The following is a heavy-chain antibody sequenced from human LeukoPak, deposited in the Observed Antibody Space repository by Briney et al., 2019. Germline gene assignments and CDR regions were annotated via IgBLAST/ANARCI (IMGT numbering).Heavy chain of an antibody. V-gene: IGHV1-18*01. CDR2: INTYNGDT. CDR1: GYTFTNYG. J-gene: IGHJ4*02. CDR3: ARKSGGGLFDY. Sequence: ASVKVSCKASGYTFTNYGINWVRQAPGQGLEWMGWINTYNGDTKFPQKLQDRVTMTTDTSTSTAYMELRSLRSDDTAVYFCARKSGGGLFDYWGQGTLVTVSS. D-gene: IGHD3-3*01.